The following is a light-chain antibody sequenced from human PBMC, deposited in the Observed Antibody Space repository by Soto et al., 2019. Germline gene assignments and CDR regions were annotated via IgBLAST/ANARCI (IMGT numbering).Light chain of an antibody. Sequence: QSALTQPRSVSVAPGQSGTISCTGTSSDVGDYNYVSWYQQHPGKAPKLMIFDGSKRPSGVPDRFSGSKSGNTASLTISGLQAEDEADYHCCSFAGSYTWVFGGGTKLPVL. CDR2: DGS. J-gene: IGLJ3*02. CDR1: SSDVGDYNY. CDR3: CSFAGSYTWV. V-gene: IGLV2-11*01.